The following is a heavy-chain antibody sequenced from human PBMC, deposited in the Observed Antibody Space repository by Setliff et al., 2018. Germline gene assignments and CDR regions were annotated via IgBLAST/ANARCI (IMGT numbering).Heavy chain of an antibody. V-gene: IGHV4-38-2*01. Sequence: SETLSLTCAVSDFSVSSVYYWGWIRQPPGKGLEWIGEINHRGSTNYNPSLKSRVTISVDTSKNQFSLNLNSVTVADTAVYFCARGVRTGHLDSWGQGTLVTVSS. D-gene: IGHD1-1*01. CDR1: DFSVSSVYY. CDR3: ARGVRTGHLDS. J-gene: IGHJ4*02. CDR2: INHRGST.